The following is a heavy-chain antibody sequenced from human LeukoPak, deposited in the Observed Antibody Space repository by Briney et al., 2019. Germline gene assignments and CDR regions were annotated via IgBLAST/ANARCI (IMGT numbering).Heavy chain of an antibody. D-gene: IGHD1-26*01. V-gene: IGHV3-48*01. CDR3: ARESRGELEDY. J-gene: IGHJ4*02. CDR2: ISSSSSTI. CDR1: GFIFSSYS. Sequence: GGSLRLSCAASGFIFSSYSMNWVRQAPGKGLEWVSYISSSSSTIYYADSVKGRFTISRDNAKNSLYLQMNSLRAEDTAVYYCARESRGELEDYWGQGTLVTVSS.